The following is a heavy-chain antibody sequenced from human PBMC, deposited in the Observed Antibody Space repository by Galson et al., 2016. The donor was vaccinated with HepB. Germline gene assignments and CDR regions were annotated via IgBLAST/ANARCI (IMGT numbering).Heavy chain of an antibody. Sequence: SVKVSCKASGYNFTGYDINWVRQAPGQGLEWMARMNPKSGETGYAQKFQGRLTMTRDSSITTAYMELSSLRSEDTAVYYCGRIRGYSYGRYGMDVWGQGTTVTV. CDR1: GYNFTGYD. CDR3: GRIRGYSYGRYGMDV. D-gene: IGHD5-18*01. J-gene: IGHJ6*02. CDR2: MNPKSGET. V-gene: IGHV1-8*01.